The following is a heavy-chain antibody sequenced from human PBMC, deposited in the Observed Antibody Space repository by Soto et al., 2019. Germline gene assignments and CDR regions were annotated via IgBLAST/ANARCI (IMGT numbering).Heavy chain of an antibody. CDR3: AKGRSLEWLSNWFDP. J-gene: IGHJ5*02. CDR2: ISWNSGSI. CDR1: GFTFDDYA. D-gene: IGHD3-3*01. V-gene: IGHV3-9*01. Sequence: VRLSCGASGFTFDDYAMHWVRQAPGKGLEWVSGISWNSGSIGYADSVKGRFTISRDNAKNSLYLQMNSLRAEDTALYYCAKGRSLEWLSNWFDPRGTGTLVTV.